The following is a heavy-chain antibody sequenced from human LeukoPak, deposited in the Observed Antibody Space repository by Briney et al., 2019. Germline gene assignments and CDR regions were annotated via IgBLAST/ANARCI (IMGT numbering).Heavy chain of an antibody. J-gene: IGHJ4*02. CDR2: IDHSGST. Sequence: PSETLSLTCDVYGGSFSGFYWNWIRQPPGKGLEWIGEIDHSGSTNYNPSLKSRVTISVDRAYNQFSLKLSSVTAADTAFYYCARGRKGGSALWGQGTLVTVSS. CDR1: GGSFSGFY. V-gene: IGHV4-34*01. D-gene: IGHD3-10*01. CDR3: ARGRKGGSAL.